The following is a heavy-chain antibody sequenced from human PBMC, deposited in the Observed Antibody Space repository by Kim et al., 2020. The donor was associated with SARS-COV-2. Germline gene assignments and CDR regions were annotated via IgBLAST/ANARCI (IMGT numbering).Heavy chain of an antibody. J-gene: IGHJ6*02. CDR1: GYSFTSYW. Sequence: GESLKISCKGSGYSFTSYWIGWGRQMPGKGLEWMGIIYPGDSDTRYSPSFQGQVTISADKSISTAYLQWSSLKASDTAMYYCARRRYYDSSGYYQTNYYYGMDVWGQGTTVTVSS. CDR3: ARRRYYDSSGYYQTNYYYGMDV. V-gene: IGHV5-51*01. D-gene: IGHD3-22*01. CDR2: IYPGDSDT.